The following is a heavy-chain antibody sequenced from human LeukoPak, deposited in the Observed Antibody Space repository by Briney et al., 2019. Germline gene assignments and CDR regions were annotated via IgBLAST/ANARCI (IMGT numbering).Heavy chain of an antibody. Sequence: GGSLRLSCVASGFTFSIYGMSWVRQAPGKGPEWVSAISDSGTMTYYADSVKGRFTISRGNAKNSLYLQMNSLRAEDTAVYYCARVDWNYMGFDYWGQGTLVTVSS. CDR3: ARVDWNYMGFDY. D-gene: IGHD1-7*01. J-gene: IGHJ4*02. V-gene: IGHV3-23*01. CDR1: GFTFSIYG. CDR2: ISDSGTMT.